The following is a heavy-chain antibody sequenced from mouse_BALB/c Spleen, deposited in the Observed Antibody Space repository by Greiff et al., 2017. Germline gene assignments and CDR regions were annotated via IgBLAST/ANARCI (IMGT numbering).Heavy chain of an antibody. CDR3: ATPYDWYFDV. D-gene: IGHD6-5*01. Sequence: EVQLQQSGPELVKPGASVKISCKASGYTFTDYNMHWVKQSHGKSLEWIGYIYPYNGGTGYNQKFKSKATLTVDNSSSTAYMELRSLTSEDSAVYYCATPYDWYFDVWGAGTTVTVSS. J-gene: IGHJ1*01. CDR1: GYTFTDYN. V-gene: IGHV1S29*02. CDR2: IYPYNGGT.